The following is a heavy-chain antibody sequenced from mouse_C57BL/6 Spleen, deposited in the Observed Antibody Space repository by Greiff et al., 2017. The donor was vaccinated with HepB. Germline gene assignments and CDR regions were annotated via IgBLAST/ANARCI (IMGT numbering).Heavy chain of an antibody. J-gene: IGHJ4*01. CDR3: ARGRGWYGSSYAMDY. Sequence: VQLQQSGPELVKPGASVKISCKASGYTFTDYYMNWVKQSHGKSLEWIGDINPNNGGTSYNQKFKGKATLTVDKSSSTAYMELRSLTSEDSAVYYCARGRGWYGSSYAMDYWGQGTSVTVSS. CDR1: GYTFTDYY. V-gene: IGHV1-26*01. D-gene: IGHD1-1*01. CDR2: INPNNGGT.